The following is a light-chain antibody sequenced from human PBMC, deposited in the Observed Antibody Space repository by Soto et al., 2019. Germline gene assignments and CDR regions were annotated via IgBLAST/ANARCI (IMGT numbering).Light chain of an antibody. CDR1: QDISNY. Sequence: ASVGDRVTITCQASQDISNYLNWYQQKPGKAPKLLIYDASNLETGVPSRFSGSGSGTDFTFTISSLQPEDIATYYCQQYDNLITFGQGTHWRL. CDR3: QQYDNLIT. J-gene: IGKJ5*01. V-gene: IGKV1-33*01. CDR2: DAS.